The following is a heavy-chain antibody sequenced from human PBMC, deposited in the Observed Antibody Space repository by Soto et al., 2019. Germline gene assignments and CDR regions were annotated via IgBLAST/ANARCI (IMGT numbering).Heavy chain of an antibody. J-gene: IGHJ5*02. V-gene: IGHV3-48*03. CDR1: GFPFSSYA. Sequence: CAASGFPFSSYAMNWVRQTPDKGLEWLSYISDSGSAIHYADSVKGRFTISRDNAKNSLYLQMNSLRADDTAVYYCTRDGSWGQGTLVTVSS. CDR2: ISDSGSAI. CDR3: TRDGS. D-gene: IGHD5-12*01.